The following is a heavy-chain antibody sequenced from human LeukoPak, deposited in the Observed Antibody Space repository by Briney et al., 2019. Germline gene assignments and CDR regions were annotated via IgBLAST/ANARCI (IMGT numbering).Heavy chain of an antibody. CDR1: GGSFSGYY. V-gene: IGHV4-34*01. Sequence: SETLSLTCAVYGGSFSGYYWSWIRQPPGKGLEWIGEINHSGSTNYNPSLKSRVTISVDTSKNQFSLKLSSVTAADTAVYYCARWEGTIHNFDYWGQGTLVTVSS. CDR3: ARWEGTIHNFDY. CDR2: INHSGST. D-gene: IGHD1-7*01. J-gene: IGHJ4*02.